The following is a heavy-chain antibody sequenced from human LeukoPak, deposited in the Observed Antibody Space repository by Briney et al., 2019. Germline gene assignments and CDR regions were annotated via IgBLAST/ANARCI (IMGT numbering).Heavy chain of an antibody. J-gene: IGHJ4*02. Sequence: SETLFLPWPVLGYFLSSGYYWGWIRQPPRKGLEWIGGIYHSASTYYNPSLKSRVTISLDTSKNQFSLKLISVPAADTAIYYCAKEYTGTFSPFPSYFDNWGQGTLVTVSS. D-gene: IGHD1-26*01. CDR1: GYFLSSGYY. CDR2: IYHSAST. CDR3: AKEYTGTFSPFPSYFDN. V-gene: IGHV4-38-2*02.